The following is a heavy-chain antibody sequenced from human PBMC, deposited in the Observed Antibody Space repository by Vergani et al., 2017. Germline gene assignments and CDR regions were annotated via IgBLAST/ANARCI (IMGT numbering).Heavy chain of an antibody. J-gene: IGHJ4*02. CDR2: ISGSGGST. CDR1: GFTFSSYA. V-gene: IGHV3-23*01. Sequence: EVQLLESGGGLVQPGGSLRLSCAASGFTFSSYAMSWVRQAPGKGLEWVSAISGSGGSTYYAASVKGRFTISRDNSKKTLYLQMNSLRAEDTAVYYCARAPGLSLSYWGSAFDYWGQGTLVTVSS. D-gene: IGHD3-16*01. CDR3: ARAPGLSLSYWGSAFDY.